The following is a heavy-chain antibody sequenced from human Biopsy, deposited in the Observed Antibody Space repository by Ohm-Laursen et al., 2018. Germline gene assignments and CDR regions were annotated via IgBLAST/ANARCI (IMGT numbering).Heavy chain of an antibody. V-gene: IGHV4-4*07. D-gene: IGHD3-22*01. CDR3: ASVVLGPTNDAFDL. Sequence: GTLSLTCDVSGGDINNCYWSWIRQPAGKGLEWIGRIYPGGSTNYNPSLKSRVTMSVDTSKKQLSLRLRSVTAADTAMYYCASVVLGPTNDAFDLWGQGTMVVVSS. CDR1: GGDINNCY. J-gene: IGHJ3*01. CDR2: IYPGGST.